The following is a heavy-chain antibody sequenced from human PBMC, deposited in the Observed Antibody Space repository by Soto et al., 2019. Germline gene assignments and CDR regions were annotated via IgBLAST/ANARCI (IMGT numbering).Heavy chain of an antibody. CDR3: ARDLGRFLEWLGPHPDYYYYGMDV. J-gene: IGHJ6*02. CDR1: GYTFTSYG. V-gene: IGHV1-18*01. CDR2: ISAYNGNT. Sequence: GASVKVSCKASGYTFTSYGISWVRQAPGQGLEWMGWISAYNGNTNYAQKLQGRVTMTTDTSTSTAYMELRSLRSDDTAVYYCARDLGRFLEWLGPHPDYYYYGMDVWGQGTTVTVSS. D-gene: IGHD3-3*01.